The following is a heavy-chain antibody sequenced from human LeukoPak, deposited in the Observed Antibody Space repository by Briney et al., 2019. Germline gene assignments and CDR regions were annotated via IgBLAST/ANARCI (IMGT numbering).Heavy chain of an antibody. D-gene: IGHD6-19*01. Sequence: SETLSLTCAVYGGSFSGYYWSWIRQPPGKGLEWIGEINHSGSTNYNPSLKSRVTISVDTSKNQFSLKLSSVTAADTAVYYCARGAGYSSGWYLKSFYYCMDVWGQGTTVTVSS. V-gene: IGHV4-34*01. CDR2: INHSGST. J-gene: IGHJ6*02. CDR1: GGSFSGYY. CDR3: ARGAGYSSGWYLKSFYYCMDV.